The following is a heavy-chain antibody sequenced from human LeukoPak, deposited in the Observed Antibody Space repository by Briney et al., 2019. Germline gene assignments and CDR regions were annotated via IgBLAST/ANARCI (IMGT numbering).Heavy chain of an antibody. D-gene: IGHD6-13*01. V-gene: IGHV5-51*01. J-gene: IGHJ4*02. CDR2: IYPGDSDT. CDR3: ARQAAAGNGYVDY. CDR1: GYSFTSYW. Sequence: GESLKISCKGSGYSFTSYWIGWVRQMPGKGLERMGIIYPGDSDTRYSPSFQGQVTISADKSISTAYLQWSSLKASDPAMYYCARQAAAGNGYVDYWGQGTLVTVSS.